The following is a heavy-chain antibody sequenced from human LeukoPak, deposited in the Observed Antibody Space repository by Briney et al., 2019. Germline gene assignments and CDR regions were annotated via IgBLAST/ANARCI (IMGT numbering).Heavy chain of an antibody. CDR1: GFTFRNYG. J-gene: IGHJ6*03. D-gene: IGHD2/OR15-2a*01. CDR2: INWNGGST. V-gene: IGHV3-20*04. Sequence: SGGSLRLSCVPSGFTFRNYGMSWVRQAPGKGLEWVSGINWNGGSTGYADSVKGRFTISRDNAKNSLYLQMNSLRAEDTALYYCARASTIKSQFGYYYYYYMDVWGKGTTVTVSS. CDR3: ARASTIKSQFGYYYYYYMDV.